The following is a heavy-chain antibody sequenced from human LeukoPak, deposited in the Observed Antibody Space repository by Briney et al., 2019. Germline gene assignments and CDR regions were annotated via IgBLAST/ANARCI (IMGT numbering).Heavy chain of an antibody. CDR1: GYSISSGYY. Sequence: SETLSLTCAVSGYSISSGYYWGWIRQPPGKGLEWIGSIYHSGSTYYNPSLKSRVTISVDTSKNQFSLKLSSVTAADTAVYYCARHLGYCSSTSCYREGNWFDPWGQGTLVTVSS. J-gene: IGHJ5*02. D-gene: IGHD2-2*02. V-gene: IGHV4-38-2*01. CDR3: ARHLGYCSSTSCYREGNWFDP. CDR2: IYHSGST.